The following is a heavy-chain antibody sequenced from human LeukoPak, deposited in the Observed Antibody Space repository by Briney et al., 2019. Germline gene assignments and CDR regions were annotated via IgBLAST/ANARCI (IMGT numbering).Heavy chain of an antibody. Sequence: ASVKVSCKASGCTFTGYFLHWVRRAPGQGFEWMGWINPNSGDTSYTQTFQGRVTMTRDTSISTAYMELSSLRSDDTAVHYCARAQSLTAPAGTFANSWGQGTLVTVSS. D-gene: IGHD6-13*01. CDR2: INPNSGDT. CDR1: GCTFTGYF. CDR3: ARAQSLTAPAGTFANS. V-gene: IGHV1-2*02. J-gene: IGHJ4*02.